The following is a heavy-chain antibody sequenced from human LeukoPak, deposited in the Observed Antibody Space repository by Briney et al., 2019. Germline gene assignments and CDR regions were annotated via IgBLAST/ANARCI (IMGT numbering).Heavy chain of an antibody. CDR2: INHGGST. CDR3: VRVGSSSWTDPDETPEDNWFDP. D-gene: IGHD6-13*01. V-gene: IGHV4-34*01. Sequence: SETLSLTCAVYGGSFSGYDWSWIGQPPGKGLEWIGEINHGGSTNYNPSLTSRGTISVYTSTNQFSLCLCTWTASDPGVCSCVRVGSSSWTDPDETPEDNWFDPWGQGTLVTVSS. J-gene: IGHJ5*02. CDR1: GGSFSGYD.